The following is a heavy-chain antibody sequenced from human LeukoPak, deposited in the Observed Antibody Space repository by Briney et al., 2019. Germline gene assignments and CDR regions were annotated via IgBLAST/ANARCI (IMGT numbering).Heavy chain of an antibody. D-gene: IGHD3-10*01. CDR1: GYSFTSYA. CDR3: AANYYGSGRLGYYYYMDV. V-gene: IGHV1-69*05. J-gene: IGHJ6*03. CDR2: IIPIFGTA. Sequence: KISCKGSGYSFTSYAISWVRQAPGQGLEWMGGIIPIFGTANYAQKFQGRVTITTDESTSTAYMELSSLRSEDTAVYYCAANYYGSGRLGYYYYMDVWGKGTTVTVSS.